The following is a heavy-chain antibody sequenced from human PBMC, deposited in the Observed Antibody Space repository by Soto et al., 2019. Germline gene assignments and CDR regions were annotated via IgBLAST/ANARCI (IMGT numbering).Heavy chain of an antibody. CDR3: ARVWILYGSGTYTPNWFDP. Sequence: QLQLQESGPGLEKPSETLSLTCTVSGGSISSSSYYWGWIRQPPGKGLEWIGSIYYSGSTYYNPSLKSRVTLSVDTCKNLFSLKLSSVTAADTAVYYCARVWILYGSGTYTPNWFDPWGQGTLVTVSS. J-gene: IGHJ5*02. CDR1: GGSISSSSYY. V-gene: IGHV4-39*01. D-gene: IGHD3-10*01. CDR2: IYYSGST.